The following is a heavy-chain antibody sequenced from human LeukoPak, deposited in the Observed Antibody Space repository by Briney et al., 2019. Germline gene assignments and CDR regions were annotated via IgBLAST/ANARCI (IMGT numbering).Heavy chain of an antibody. CDR3: ARDFVYDYVWGSYRYIYFDY. J-gene: IGHJ4*02. V-gene: IGHV1-2*06. CDR2: INPNSGGT. Sequence: ASVKVSCKASGYTFTGYYMHWVRQAPGQGLEWMGRINPNSGGTNYAQKFQGRVTMTRDTSISTAYMELSRLRSDDTAVYYCARDFVYDYVWGSYRYIYFDYWGQGTLVTVSS. D-gene: IGHD3-16*02. CDR1: GYTFTGYY.